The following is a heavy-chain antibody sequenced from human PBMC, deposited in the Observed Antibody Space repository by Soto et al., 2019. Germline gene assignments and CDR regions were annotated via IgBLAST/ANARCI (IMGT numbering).Heavy chain of an antibody. CDR2: ISAYNGNT. CDR3: ARFSGGSYNTYYFYYGMEV. V-gene: IGHV1-18*01. Sequence: ASVKISCKASGYTFTSYGISWVRQAPGQGLDWMGWISAYNGNTKYAQDLQGRVTMTTDTSTSTAYMELRRLRSDDTAVYYCARFSGGSYNTYYFYYGMEVWGEGTTVTVSS. D-gene: IGHD2-15*01. J-gene: IGHJ6*04. CDR1: GYTFTSYG.